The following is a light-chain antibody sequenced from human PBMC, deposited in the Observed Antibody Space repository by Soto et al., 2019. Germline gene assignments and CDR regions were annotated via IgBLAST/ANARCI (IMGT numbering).Light chain of an antibody. CDR3: CSFAGGYYI. J-gene: IGLJ2*01. V-gene: IGLV2-11*01. Sequence: QSALTQPHSMSGSPGQSVTISCTGSSSDIGAYNYVSWYQQHPGKAPKFMIYDVNKRPSGVPDRFSGSKSGNTASLTIFGLQAEDEADYYCCSFAGGYYIFVGGTKLTVL. CDR2: DVN. CDR1: SSDIGAYNY.